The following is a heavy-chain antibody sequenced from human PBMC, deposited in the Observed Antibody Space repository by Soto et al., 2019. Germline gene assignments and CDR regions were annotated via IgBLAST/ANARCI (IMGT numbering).Heavy chain of an antibody. J-gene: IGHJ4*02. Sequence: SQTLSLTCAISVYSVSSNSAAWNWIRQSRSRGLECLGRTYYRSKWYNDYAVSVKSRITINPDTSKNKFSLQLNSVTPEDTAVYYGARDLSGWSYYFEYWGQGTMVTVSS. CDR3: ARDLSGWSYYFEY. CDR2: TYYRSKWYN. D-gene: IGHD6-19*01. V-gene: IGHV6-1*01. CDR1: VYSVSSNSAA.